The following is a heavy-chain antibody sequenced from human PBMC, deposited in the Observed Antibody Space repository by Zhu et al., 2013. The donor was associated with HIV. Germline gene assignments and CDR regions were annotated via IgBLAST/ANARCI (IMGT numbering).Heavy chain of an antibody. J-gene: IGHJ4*02. V-gene: IGHV4-34*01. CDR1: GGSFSGYY. CDR3: ASYGGPSGGEVFDY. Sequence: QVQLQQWGAGLLKPSETLSLTCAVYGGSFSGYYWSWIRQPPGKGLEWIGEINHSGSTNYNPSLKSRVTISVDTSKNQFSLKLSSVTAADTAVYYCASYGGPSGGEVFDYWGQGMLVTVSS. D-gene: IGHD4-17*01. CDR2: INHSGST.